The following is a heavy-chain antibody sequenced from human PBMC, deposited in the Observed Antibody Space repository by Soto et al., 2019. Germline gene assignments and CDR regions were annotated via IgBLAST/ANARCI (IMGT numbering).Heavy chain of an antibody. Sequence: SETLSLTCSVSGVSITDSYYWGWIRQSPGRRLEWIGNIYHRGTTYYNPSLKRRIRMSVDTSTNQFSLKLTSVTAADTAVYYCARDLVVGACPSCFDFWARGXPVTVYS. CDR1: GVSITDSYY. CDR2: IYHRGTT. J-gene: IGHJ5*01. CDR3: ARDLVVGACPSCFDF. D-gene: IGHD1-26*01. V-gene: IGHV4-38-2*02.